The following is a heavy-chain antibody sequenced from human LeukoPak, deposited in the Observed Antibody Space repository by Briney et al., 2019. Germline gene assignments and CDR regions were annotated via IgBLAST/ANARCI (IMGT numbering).Heavy chain of an antibody. J-gene: IGHJ4*02. CDR2: IYYSGST. Sequence: SETLSLTCSVSGTSITPYSWSWIRQPPGRGLEWIGSIYYSGSTYYNPSLKSRVTISVDTSKNQFSLKLSSVTAADTAVYYCARHSLGSGSYHAPFDYWGQGTLVTVSS. CDR1: GTSITPYS. V-gene: IGHV4-59*05. D-gene: IGHD3-10*01. CDR3: ARHSLGSGSYHAPFDY.